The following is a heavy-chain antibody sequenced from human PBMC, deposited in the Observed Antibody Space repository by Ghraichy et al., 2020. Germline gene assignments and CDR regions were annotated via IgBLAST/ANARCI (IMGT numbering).Heavy chain of an antibody. Sequence: GGSLRLSCAASGFTFSSYDMHWVRQATGKGLEWVSAIGTAGDTYYPGSVKGRFTISRENAKNSLYLQMNSLRAGDTAVYYCARAAMTTRAFDIWGQGTMFTVSS. CDR3: ARAAMTTRAFDI. CDR2: IGTAGDT. V-gene: IGHV3-13*01. J-gene: IGHJ3*02. CDR1: GFTFSSYD. D-gene: IGHD4-11*01.